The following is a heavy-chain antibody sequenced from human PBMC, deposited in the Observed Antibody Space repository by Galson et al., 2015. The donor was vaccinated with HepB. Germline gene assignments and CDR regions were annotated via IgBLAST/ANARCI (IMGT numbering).Heavy chain of an antibody. CDR2: IWYDGSNK. V-gene: IGHV3-33*06. CDR1: GFTFSSYG. D-gene: IGHD3-16*01. CDR3: AKSGGGDYYYGMDV. Sequence: SLRLSCAASGFTFSSYGMHWVRQAPGKGLEWVAVIWYDGSNKYYADSVKGRFTISRDNSKNTLYLQMNSLRAEDTAVYYCAKSGGGDYYYGMDVWGQGTTVTVSS. J-gene: IGHJ6*02.